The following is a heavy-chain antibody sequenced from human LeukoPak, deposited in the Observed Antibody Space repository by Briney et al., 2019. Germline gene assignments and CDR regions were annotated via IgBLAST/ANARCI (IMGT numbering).Heavy chain of an antibody. CDR3: ARGWDTGYGYYGMDV. D-gene: IGHD5-18*01. CDR1: GDSISGYY. CDR2: IYDSGST. V-gene: IGHV4-59*01. J-gene: IGHJ6*02. Sequence: SETLSLTCTVSGDSISGYYLSWIRQSPGRGLEWIGYIYDSGSTNYNPSLKSRVIISLDTSKTQVSLKVRSVTAADTAVYYCARGWDTGYGYYGMDVWGQGTTVTVSS.